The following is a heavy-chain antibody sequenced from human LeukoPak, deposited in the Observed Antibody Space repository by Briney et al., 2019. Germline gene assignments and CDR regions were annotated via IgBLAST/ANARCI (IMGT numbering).Heavy chain of an antibody. D-gene: IGHD1-26*01. CDR2: INPNSGGT. Sequence: ASVKVSCKASGYTFTGYYMHWVRQAPGQGLEWMGWINPNSGGTNYALKFQGRVTMTRDTSISTAYMELSRLRSDDTAIYYCARVDSGSYYFDYWGQGTLVTVSS. V-gene: IGHV1-2*02. CDR3: ARVDSGSYYFDY. CDR1: GYTFTGYY. J-gene: IGHJ4*02.